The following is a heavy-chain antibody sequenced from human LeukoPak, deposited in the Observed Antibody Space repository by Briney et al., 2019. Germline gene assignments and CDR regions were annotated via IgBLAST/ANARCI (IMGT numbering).Heavy chain of an antibody. V-gene: IGHV4-4*07. D-gene: IGHD3-16*01. CDR2: IYTTGKT. J-gene: IGHJ4*02. CDR1: SGPINSYY. CDR3: ARHGYTASHYFLDF. Sequence: SETLSLTCTVSSGPINSYYWGWVRQPAGRGLEWIGRIYTTGKTDYNPSLKSRLTMSVDTSKRQFSLNLTSVTAADTAIYFCARHGYTASHYFLDFWSQGTLVTVSS.